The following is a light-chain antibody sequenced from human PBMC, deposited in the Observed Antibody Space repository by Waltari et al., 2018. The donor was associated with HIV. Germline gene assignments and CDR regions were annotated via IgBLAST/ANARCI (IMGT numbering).Light chain of an antibody. CDR3: QSYDRSLSASVV. J-gene: IGLJ2*01. Sequence: SSELTQDPAVSVALGQTVRITCQGDSLRSYYASWYQQKPGQAPVLVIYGKNNRPSGIPDRFSGSSSGNTASLTITGLQAEDEADYFCQSYDRSLSASVVFGGGTKLTVL. V-gene: IGLV3-19*01. CDR2: GKN. CDR1: SLRSYY.